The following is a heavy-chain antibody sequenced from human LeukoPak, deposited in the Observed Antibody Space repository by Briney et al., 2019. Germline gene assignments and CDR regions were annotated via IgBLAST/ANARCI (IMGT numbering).Heavy chain of an antibody. V-gene: IGHV1-24*01. CDR1: GYTLTELS. Sequence: ASVKVSCKVSGYTLTELSMHWVRQAPGKGLEWMGGFDPEDGETIYAQKFQGRVTMTEDTSTDTAYMELSSLRSEDTAVYYCATGYDYVWGSYRLAIPKDYWGQGTLVTVSS. D-gene: IGHD3-16*02. CDR3: ATGYDYVWGSYRLAIPKDY. CDR2: FDPEDGET. J-gene: IGHJ4*02.